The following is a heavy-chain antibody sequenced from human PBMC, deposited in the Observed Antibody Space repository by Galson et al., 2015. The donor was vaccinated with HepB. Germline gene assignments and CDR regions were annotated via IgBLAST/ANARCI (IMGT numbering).Heavy chain of an antibody. CDR2: IIPILGIA. D-gene: IGHD2-15*01. V-gene: IGHV1-69*04. CDR1: GYSFTSYW. CDR3: ARESCSGGSCYSLFDY. J-gene: IGHJ4*02. Sequence: QSGAEVKKPGESLKISCKGSGYSFTSYWIGWVRQAPGQGLEWMGRIIPILGIANYAQKFQGRVTITADKSTSTAYMELSSLRSEDTAVYYCARESCSGGSCYSLFDYWGQGTLVTVSS.